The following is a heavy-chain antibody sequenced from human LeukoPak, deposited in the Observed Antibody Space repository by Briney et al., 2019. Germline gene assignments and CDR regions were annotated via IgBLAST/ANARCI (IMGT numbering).Heavy chain of an antibody. V-gene: IGHV3-30*03. CDR3: ARDQNGVGALLY. J-gene: IGHJ4*02. CDR1: GFTFSNYG. D-gene: IGHD4/OR15-4a*01. CDR2: LSSDGSNK. Sequence: GGSLRLSCAASGFTFSNYGMHWVRQAPGKGLEWVAVLSSDGSNKYCADSVKGRFTISRDNSKSTLYLQMNSLRIEDTAVYYCARDQNGVGALLYWGQGTLVTVSS.